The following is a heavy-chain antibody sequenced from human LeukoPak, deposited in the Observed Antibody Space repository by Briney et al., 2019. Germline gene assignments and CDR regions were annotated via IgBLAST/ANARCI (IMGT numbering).Heavy chain of an antibody. Sequence: SETLSLTCTVSGGSLSIYYWSWLRQSPGKGLEWIAFINDRGSTNYIPSLMSRATISMDTSKSQVSLTLNSVTPADAGVYFCARSSSASYHHAFVLWGQGILVTVSP. V-gene: IGHV4-59*01. D-gene: IGHD3-10*01. CDR3: ARSSSASYHHAFVL. CDR1: GGSLSIYY. J-gene: IGHJ4*02. CDR2: INDRGST.